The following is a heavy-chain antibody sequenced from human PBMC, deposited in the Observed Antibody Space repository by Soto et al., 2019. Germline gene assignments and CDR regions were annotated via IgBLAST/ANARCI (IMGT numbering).Heavy chain of an antibody. CDR2: ISYDGSNN. Sequence: QVQLVESGGGVVQPGRSLRLSCAASGFTFSSYAMHWVRQAPGKGLEWVAVISYDGSNNYYADSVKGRFTISRDNCKKTLYLQMNSLRSEETAVYYCAREGLVPAAKQWFDYWGQGTLVTVSS. J-gene: IGHJ4*02. CDR3: AREGLVPAAKQWFDY. D-gene: IGHD2-2*01. CDR1: GFTFSSYA. V-gene: IGHV3-30-3*01.